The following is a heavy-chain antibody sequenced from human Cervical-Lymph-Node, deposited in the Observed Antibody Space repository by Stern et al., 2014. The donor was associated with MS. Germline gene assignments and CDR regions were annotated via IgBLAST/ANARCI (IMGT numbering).Heavy chain of an antibody. CDR3: ARGLMITFGGNTVHGYHGLDV. J-gene: IGHJ6*02. CDR2: GKPNSGKT. CDR1: GYTFTTYD. D-gene: IGHD3-16*01. Sequence: VQLEESGAEVKKPGASVKVSCKTSGYTFTTYDVSWGRQATGQGLEWMGWGKPNSGKTAYAPKFQGRVTMTRNTSISTAYMDLSSLSSEDTAVYYCARGLMITFGGNTVHGYHGLDVWGQGTTVTVSS. V-gene: IGHV1-8*01.